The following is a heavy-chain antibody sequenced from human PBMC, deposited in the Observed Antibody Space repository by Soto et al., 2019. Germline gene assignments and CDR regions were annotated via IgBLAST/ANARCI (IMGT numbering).Heavy chain of an antibody. CDR2: IYYSGST. D-gene: IGHD3-3*01. J-gene: IGHJ6*02. CDR3: ARGQRKEWFEAKYGMDV. V-gene: IGHV4-31*03. Sequence: PSETLSLTCTVSGGSISSGGYYWTWIRQHPGKGLEWIGYIYYSGSTYYNPSLKSRITISVDTSKNPFSLRLTSVTAADTAVYYCARGQRKEWFEAKYGMDVWGQGTTVTVSS. CDR1: GGSISSGGYY.